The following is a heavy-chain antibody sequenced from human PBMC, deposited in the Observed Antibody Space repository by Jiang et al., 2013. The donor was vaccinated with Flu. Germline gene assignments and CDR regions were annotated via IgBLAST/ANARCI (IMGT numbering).Heavy chain of an antibody. CDR2: INLSDSNT. D-gene: IGHD1-1*01. Sequence: GAEVKKPGESLKISCQGSGYGFTTYWIGWVRQMPGKGLEWMGIINLSDSNTKYSPSFQGQVTISADKSITTAFLQWSSLQVSDTAMYFCASARDGTTRWDYWGQGTLVTVSS. J-gene: IGHJ4*02. CDR3: ASARDGTTRWDY. CDR1: GYGFTTYW. V-gene: IGHV5-51*01.